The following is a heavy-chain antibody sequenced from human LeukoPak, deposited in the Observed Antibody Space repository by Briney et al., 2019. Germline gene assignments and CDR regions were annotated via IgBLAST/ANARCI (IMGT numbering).Heavy chain of an antibody. CDR1: GFTFSSYE. D-gene: IGHD2-15*01. J-gene: IGHJ3*02. CDR2: ISSSGSTI. CDR3: ARDCSGGSCYYGTDAFDI. V-gene: IGHV3-48*03. Sequence: PGGSLRLSCAASGFTFSSYEMNWVRQAPGKGLEWVSYISSSGSTIYYADSVKGRFTTSRDNAKNSLYLQMNSLRAEDTAVYYCARDCSGGSCYYGTDAFDIWGQGTTVTVSS.